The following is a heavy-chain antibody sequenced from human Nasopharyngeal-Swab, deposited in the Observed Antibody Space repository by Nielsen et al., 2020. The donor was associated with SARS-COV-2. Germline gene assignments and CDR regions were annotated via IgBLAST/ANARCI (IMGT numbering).Heavy chain of an antibody. J-gene: IGHJ6*03. V-gene: IGHV3-21*01. CDR2: ITSSYDQK. D-gene: IGHD2-15*01. Sequence: VRQAPGKGLEWVASITSSYDQKYYGDSVKGRFTISRDNARNSLYLEMNSLRVEDTAIYYCARVRGYCSGGACYVYYYMDVWGKGTTVTVSS. CDR3: ARVRGYCSGGACYVYYYMDV.